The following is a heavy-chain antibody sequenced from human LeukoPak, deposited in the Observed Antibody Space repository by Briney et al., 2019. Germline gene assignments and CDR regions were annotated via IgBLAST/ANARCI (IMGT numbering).Heavy chain of an antibody. CDR2: IYTSGIT. CDR1: SGSISGHY. Sequence: SETLSLTCTVSSGSISGHYWSWIRQSPGRGLEWIGNIYTSGITKYNPSLNSRVTISIDTSKNRFSLKVTSMTAADTALYYCARQAQDGTDNYFDPWGRGILVTVSS. J-gene: IGHJ5*02. CDR3: ARQAQDGTDNYFDP. V-gene: IGHV4-4*09. D-gene: IGHD1-14*01.